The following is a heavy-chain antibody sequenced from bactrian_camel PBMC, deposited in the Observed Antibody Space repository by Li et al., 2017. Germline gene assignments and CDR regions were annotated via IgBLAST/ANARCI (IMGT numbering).Heavy chain of an antibody. CDR3: AASWDVTAIEALGRIADPAFGY. D-gene: IGHD2*01. CDR1: GYTERRYS. CDR2: FVNNDVT. Sequence: VQLVESGGGSVQAGGSLRLSCAVSGYTERRYSLAWFRQAPGKEREGVAAFVNNDVTTYTDSVKGRFTISKDNAKNILYLQMDNLEPEDSATYRCAASWDVTAIEALGRIADPAFGYWGEGTQVTVS. V-gene: IGHV3S67*01. J-gene: IGHJ6*01.